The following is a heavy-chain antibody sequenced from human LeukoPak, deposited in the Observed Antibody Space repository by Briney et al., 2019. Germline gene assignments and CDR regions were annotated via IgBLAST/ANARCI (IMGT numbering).Heavy chain of an antibody. D-gene: IGHD6-19*01. Sequence: SVKVSCKASGGTFSSYAISWVRQAPGQGLEWMGGIIPIFGTANYAQKFQGRVTITADESTSTAYMELSSLRSEDTAVYYCARDQWLAPGAFDIWGQGTMVTVSS. V-gene: IGHV1-69*01. CDR3: ARDQWLAPGAFDI. CDR1: GGTFSSYA. CDR2: IIPIFGTA. J-gene: IGHJ3*02.